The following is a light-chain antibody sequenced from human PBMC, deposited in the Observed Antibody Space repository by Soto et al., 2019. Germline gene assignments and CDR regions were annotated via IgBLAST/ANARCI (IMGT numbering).Light chain of an antibody. V-gene: IGLV1-51*02. CDR1: SSNIGNNY. J-gene: IGLJ1*01. CDR3: GTGDCPRALYV. Sequence: QSVLTQPPPVSAAPGQKVTISCSGSSSNIGNNYVSWYQQLPGTAPKLLIYENDKRPSGIPDRFSGSKSGTSATLGITGLQTGDVANDSAGTGDCPRALYVSVTRTK. CDR2: END.